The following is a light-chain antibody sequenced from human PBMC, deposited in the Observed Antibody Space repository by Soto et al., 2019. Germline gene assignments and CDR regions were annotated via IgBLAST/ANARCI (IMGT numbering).Light chain of an antibody. J-gene: IGKJ1*01. CDR3: QQYGSPPWT. CDR2: GAS. CDR1: QSVSSRY. Sequence: EIVLTQSPGALSLSPGERATLSCSASQSVSSRYLGWYQQRFGQAPRLLIYGASSRATGIPDRFSGSGSGTDFTLTISSLEPEDFAVYYCQQYGSPPWTFGQGTKVDIK. V-gene: IGKV3-20*01.